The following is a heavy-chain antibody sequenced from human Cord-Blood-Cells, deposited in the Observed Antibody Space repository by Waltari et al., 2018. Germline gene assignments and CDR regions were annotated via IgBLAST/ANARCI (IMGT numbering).Heavy chain of an antibody. CDR2: ISSSSSYI. V-gene: IGHV3-21*01. J-gene: IGHJ4*02. D-gene: IGHD3-16*02. Sequence: EVQLVESGGGLVKPGGSLRLSCAASGFTFSSYSMNWVRQAPGKGLEWVLSISSSSSYIYYADSVKGRFTISRDNAKNSLYLQMNSLRAEDTAVYYCARDSGDYVWGSYRYFDYWGQGTLVTVSS. CDR3: ARDSGDYVWGSYRYFDY. CDR1: GFTFSSYS.